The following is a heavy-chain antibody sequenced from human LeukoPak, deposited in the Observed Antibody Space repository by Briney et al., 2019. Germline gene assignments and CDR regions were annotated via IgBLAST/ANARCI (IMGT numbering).Heavy chain of an antibody. V-gene: IGHV1-2*02. CDR1: GYTFTGYY. D-gene: IGHD3-10*01. J-gene: IGHJ6*02. CDR3: ARDLAGYYGSGNQSYYGMDV. Sequence: ASVKVSCKASGYTFTGYYMHWVRQAPGQGLEWMGWINPNSGGTNYAQKFQGRVTMTRDTSISTAYMELSRLRSDDAAVYYCARDLAGYYGSGNQSYYGMDVWGQGTTVTVSS. CDR2: INPNSGGT.